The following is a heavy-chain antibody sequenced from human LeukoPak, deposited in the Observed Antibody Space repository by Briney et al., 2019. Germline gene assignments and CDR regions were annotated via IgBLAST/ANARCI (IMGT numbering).Heavy chain of an antibody. Sequence: SETLSLTCAVYGGSFSGYYWSWIRQPPGKGLEWIGEINHSGSTNYNPSLKSRVTISVDTSKNQFSLKLSSVTAADTAVYYCARNRGWDYDFWSGENWFDPWGQGTLVTVSS. D-gene: IGHD3-3*01. CDR1: GGSFSGYY. V-gene: IGHV4-34*01. CDR3: ARNRGWDYDFWSGENWFDP. J-gene: IGHJ5*02. CDR2: INHSGST.